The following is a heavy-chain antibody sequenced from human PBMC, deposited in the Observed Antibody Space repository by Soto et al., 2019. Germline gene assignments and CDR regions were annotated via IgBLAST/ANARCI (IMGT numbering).Heavy chain of an antibody. CDR2: INSDGSST. CDR1: GFTFSSYW. CDR3: AQRGYFDY. Sequence: EVQLVESGGGLVQPGGSLRLSCAASGFTFSSYWMHWVRQAPGKGLVWVSRINSDGSSTSYADSVKGRFTISRDNAKNTLYLHMHRLRAEEAAVYSCAQRGYFDYGGQGTLVTVSS. V-gene: IGHV3-74*01. J-gene: IGHJ4*02.